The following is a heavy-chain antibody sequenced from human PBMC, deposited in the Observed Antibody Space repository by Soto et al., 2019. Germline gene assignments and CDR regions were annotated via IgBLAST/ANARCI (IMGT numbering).Heavy chain of an antibody. CDR1: GGSFSGYY. V-gene: IGHV4-34*01. CDR2: INHSGST. Sequence: SETLSLTCAVYGGSFSGYYWSWIRQPPGKGLEWIGEINHSGSTNYNPSLKSRVTISVDTSKNQFSLKLSSVTAADTAVYYCARRGANWFDPWGQGTLVTVSS. J-gene: IGHJ5*02. CDR3: ARRGANWFDP.